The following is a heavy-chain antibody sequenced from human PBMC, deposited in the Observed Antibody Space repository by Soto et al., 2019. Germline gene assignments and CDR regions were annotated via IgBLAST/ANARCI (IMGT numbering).Heavy chain of an antibody. CDR2: IIPIFGTA. D-gene: IGHD6-6*01. J-gene: IGHJ5*02. CDR1: VGTFSSYA. Sequence: SVKVYCKASVGTFSSYAGSWVRQETGQGLEWMGGIIPIFGTANYAQKFQGRVTITADESTSTAYMELSSLRSEDTAVYYCAREAARRAKNWFDPWGQGTLVNVSS. V-gene: IGHV1-69*13. CDR3: AREAARRAKNWFDP.